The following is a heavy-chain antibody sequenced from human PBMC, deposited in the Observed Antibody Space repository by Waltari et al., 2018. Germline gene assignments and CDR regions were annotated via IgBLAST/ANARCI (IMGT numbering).Heavy chain of an antibody. J-gene: IGHJ4*02. CDR2: INPNSGDA. CDR1: GDPFTNYS. D-gene: IGHD1-1*01. V-gene: IGHV1-2*06. Sequence: QVKLVKSGAEVKKPGAAVRVRCRASGDPFTNYSIHWVRQAPGQVLEWMGRINPNSGDANYTQPFQGRVIMTRDTSINTAYLEVTGLTSDDTAIFYCATANILGIGTFDYWGQGTLVSVSS. CDR3: ATANILGIGTFDY.